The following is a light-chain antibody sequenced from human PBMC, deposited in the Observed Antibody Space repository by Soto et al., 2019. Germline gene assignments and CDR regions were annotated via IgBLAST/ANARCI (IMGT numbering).Light chain of an antibody. CDR2: DAS. Sequence: EIWFTHSPATLFLSPGERATLSCRASESVSSYLAWYQQKPGQAPRLLIYDASNRATGIPARFSGSGSGTDFTLTISSLEPEDFAVYYCQQRSNWPPGWTFGQGTKV. CDR1: ESVSSY. J-gene: IGKJ1*01. CDR3: QQRSNWPPGWT. V-gene: IGKV3-11*01.